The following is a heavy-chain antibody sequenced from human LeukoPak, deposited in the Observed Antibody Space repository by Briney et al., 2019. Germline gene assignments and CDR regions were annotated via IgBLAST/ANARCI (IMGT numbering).Heavy chain of an antibody. D-gene: IGHD5-18*01. CDR1: GFTFSSYS. Sequence: GGSLRLSCAASGFTFSSYSMNWVRQAPGKGLEWVSSISSSSSYKYYADSVKGRFTISRDNAKNSLYLQMNSLRAEDTAVYYCARRGYGYYFDYWGQGTLVTVSS. J-gene: IGHJ4*02. V-gene: IGHV3-21*01. CDR3: ARRGYGYYFDY. CDR2: ISSSSSYK.